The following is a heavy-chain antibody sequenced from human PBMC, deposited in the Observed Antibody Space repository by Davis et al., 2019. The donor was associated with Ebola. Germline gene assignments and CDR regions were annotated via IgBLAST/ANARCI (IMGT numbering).Heavy chain of an antibody. CDR1: GFTFSSYA. Sequence: GESLKISCAASGFTFSSYAMSWVRQAPGKGLEWVSAISGSGGSTYYADSVKGRFTISRDNSKNTLYLQMNSLRAEDTAVYYCATRLVDTAMVTYLDYWGQGTLVTVSS. CDR3: ATRLVDTAMVTYLDY. D-gene: IGHD5-18*01. V-gene: IGHV3-23*01. J-gene: IGHJ4*02. CDR2: ISGSGGST.